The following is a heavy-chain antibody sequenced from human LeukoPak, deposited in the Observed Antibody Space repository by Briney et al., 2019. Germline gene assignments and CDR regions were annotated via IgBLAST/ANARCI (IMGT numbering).Heavy chain of an antibody. CDR1: GFTFSSYW. V-gene: IGHV3-7*01. Sequence: GGCLRLSCAASGFTFSSYWMTWVRQAPGKGLERVANIIQDGDGKYFVDSVKGRFTVSRDNAKNSLYLQMNSLRVEDTGVYYCARHFYGYFDSRGQGTLVTVSS. D-gene: IGHD2/OR15-2a*01. J-gene: IGHJ4*02. CDR3: ARHFYGYFDS. CDR2: IIQDGDGK.